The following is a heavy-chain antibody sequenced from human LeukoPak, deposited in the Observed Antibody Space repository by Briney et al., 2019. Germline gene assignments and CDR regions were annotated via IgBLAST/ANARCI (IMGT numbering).Heavy chain of an antibody. CDR2: ISGYNGNT. D-gene: IGHD2-15*01. CDR1: GYTFTSYG. J-gene: IGHJ4*02. CDR3: VRDGYCSGSSCYPGNFDY. V-gene: IGHV1-18*01. Sequence: EASVTVSCKGSGYTFTSYGISWVRQAPGQGLEWMGWISGYNGNTNYAQKFQGRVTMTTDTSTSTAYMELRSLGSDDTAVFYCVRDGYCSGSSCYPGNFDYWGQGTLVTVSS.